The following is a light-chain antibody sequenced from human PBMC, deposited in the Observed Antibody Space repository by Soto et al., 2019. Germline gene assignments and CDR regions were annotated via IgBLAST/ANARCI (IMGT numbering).Light chain of an antibody. CDR2: SNN. Sequence: QSVLTQPPSASGTPGQRVTISCSGSSSNIGSNTVNWYQQLPGPAPKLLIYSNNQRPSGVPDRVSGSKSGTSASLAMSGLQSEDEADYYCATWDDSLNGVVFGGGTKLTVL. J-gene: IGLJ2*01. V-gene: IGLV1-44*01. CDR1: SSNIGSNT. CDR3: ATWDDSLNGVV.